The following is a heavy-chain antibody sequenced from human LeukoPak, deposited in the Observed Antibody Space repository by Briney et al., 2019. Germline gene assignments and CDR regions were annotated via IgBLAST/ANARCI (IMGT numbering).Heavy chain of an antibody. CDR3: AREGFDWLYGYYYMDV. Sequence: SETLSLTCTVSGGSISSGSYYYSWIRQPAGKGLEWIGHIYYLGTTNYNPSLKSRVTLSLDTSKNQFSLKLSSVTAADTAVYYCAREGFDWLYGYYYMDVWGKGTTVTISS. V-gene: IGHV4-61*10. D-gene: IGHD3-9*01. CDR1: GGSISSGSYY. CDR2: IYYLGTT. J-gene: IGHJ6*03.